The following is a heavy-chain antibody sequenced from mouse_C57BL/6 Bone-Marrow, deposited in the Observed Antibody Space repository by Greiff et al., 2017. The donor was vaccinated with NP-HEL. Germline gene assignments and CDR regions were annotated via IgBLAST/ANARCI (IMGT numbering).Heavy chain of an antibody. V-gene: IGHV5-17*01. CDR1: GFTFSDYG. D-gene: IGHD1-1*01. Sequence: DVMLVESGGGLVKPGGSLKLSCAASGFTFSDYGMHWVRQAPEKGLEWVAYISSGSSTIYYADTVKGRFTISRDNAKNNLFLQMTSLRSEDTAMYYCAGGITTVLDYWGQGPTLTVSS. CDR2: ISSGSSTI. J-gene: IGHJ2*01. CDR3: AGGITTVLDY.